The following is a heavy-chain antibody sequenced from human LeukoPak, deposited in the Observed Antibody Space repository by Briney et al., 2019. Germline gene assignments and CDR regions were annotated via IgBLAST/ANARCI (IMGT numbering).Heavy chain of an antibody. D-gene: IGHD2-15*01. V-gene: IGHV3-48*03. Sequence: GGSLRLSCAASGFTFSSYEMNWVRQAPGKGLEWVSYISSSSSYTNYADSVKGRFTISRDNAKNSLYLQMNSLRAEDTAVYYCATGGGWWSPDYWGQGTLVTVSS. CDR2: ISSSSSYT. J-gene: IGHJ4*02. CDR3: ATGGGWWSPDY. CDR1: GFTFSSYE.